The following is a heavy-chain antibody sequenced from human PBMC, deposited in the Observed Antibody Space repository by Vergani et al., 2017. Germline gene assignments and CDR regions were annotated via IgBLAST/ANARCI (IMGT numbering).Heavy chain of an antibody. D-gene: IGHD2-15*01. CDR1: GGTFSSYA. V-gene: IGHV1-69*04. CDR3: ARERYCSGGSCYPELY. CDR2: IIPILGIA. Sequence: QVQLVQSGAEVKKPGSSVKVSCKASGGTFSSYAISWVRQAPGQGLEWMGRIIPILGIANYAQKFQGSVTMTAAQSTSTAYMELRSLRSEDAAVYYCARERYCSGGSCYPELYWGQGTLVTVSS. J-gene: IGHJ4*02.